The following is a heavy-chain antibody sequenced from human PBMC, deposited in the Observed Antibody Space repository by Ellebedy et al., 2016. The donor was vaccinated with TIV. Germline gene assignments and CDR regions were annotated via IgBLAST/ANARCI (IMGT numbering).Heavy chain of an antibody. Sequence: GGSLRLXCAASGFTFSSYNMNWVRQAQGVGLEWVSSISSRSWDIYYADSVRARFTVSRDNAKNSLILEMNSLRAEDTAVYYCARVTIFGYYHYMDVWGKGTTVTVS. CDR1: GFTFSSYN. CDR3: ARVTIFGYYHYMDV. CDR2: ISSRSWDI. D-gene: IGHD3-3*01. J-gene: IGHJ6*03. V-gene: IGHV3-21*01.